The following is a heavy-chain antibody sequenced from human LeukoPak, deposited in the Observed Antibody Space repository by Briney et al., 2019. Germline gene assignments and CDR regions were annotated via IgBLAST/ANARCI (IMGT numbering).Heavy chain of an antibody. Sequence: GGSLRLSCAASGFTFSSYAMHWVRQAPGMGLEWVAVISYDGSNKYYADSVKGRFTISRDNSKNTLYLQMNSLRAEDTAVYYCARDGRGSYYYGSGIVYWGQGTLVTVSS. D-gene: IGHD3-10*01. CDR2: ISYDGSNK. CDR1: GFTFSSYA. J-gene: IGHJ4*02. CDR3: ARDGRGSYYYGSGIVY. V-gene: IGHV3-30-3*01.